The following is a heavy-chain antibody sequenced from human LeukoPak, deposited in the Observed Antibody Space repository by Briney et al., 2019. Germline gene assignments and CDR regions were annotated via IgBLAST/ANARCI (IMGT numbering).Heavy chain of an antibody. CDR2: IYHSGSP. CDR3: ARVNINNWHSCDY. D-gene: IGHD1-1*01. CDR1: GGSISSNNW. V-gene: IGHV4-4*02. Sequence: PSETLSLTCAVSGGSISSNNWWGWVRQPPGKGLEWIGEIYHSGSPNYNPSLKSRVTISVDKSRNHFSLDLSSVTAADTAVYYCARVNINNWHSCDYWGQGTLVTVSS. J-gene: IGHJ4*02.